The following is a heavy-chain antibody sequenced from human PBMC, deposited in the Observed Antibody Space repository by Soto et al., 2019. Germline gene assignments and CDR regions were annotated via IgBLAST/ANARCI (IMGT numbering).Heavy chain of an antibody. CDR1: GYTFTSYG. V-gene: IGHV1-18*01. J-gene: IGHJ4*02. CDR3: ARDVSDDYGDPSFDY. Sequence: QVQLVQSGAEVKKPGASVKVSCKASGYTFTSYGISWVRQAPGQGLEWMGWISAYNGNTNYAQKLQGRVTMTTDTSXXTAYMELRSLRSDDTAVYYCARDVSDDYGDPSFDYWGQGTLVTVSS. CDR2: ISAYNGNT. D-gene: IGHD4-17*01.